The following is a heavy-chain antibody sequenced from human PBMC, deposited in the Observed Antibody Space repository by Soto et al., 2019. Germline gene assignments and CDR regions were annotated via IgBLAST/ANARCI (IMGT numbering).Heavy chain of an antibody. V-gene: IGHV4-4*02. CDR3: ARRAAAGTNLDY. CDR2: IYHSGST. D-gene: IGHD6-13*01. CDR1: GGSISSSTW. J-gene: IGHJ4*02. Sequence: QVQLQESGPGLVKPSGTLSLTCAVSGGSISSSTWWSWVRQPPGKGLEWIGEIYHSGSTNYNPSLKSRVTISVAKSKNQFSLKLSTVTAADTAVYYCARRAAAGTNLDYWGQGTLVTVSS.